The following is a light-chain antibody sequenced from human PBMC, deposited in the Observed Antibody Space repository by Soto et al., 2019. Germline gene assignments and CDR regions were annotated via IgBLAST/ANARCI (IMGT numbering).Light chain of an antibody. V-gene: IGKV1-39*01. J-gene: IGKJ4*01. CDR3: QHTYSSPT. Sequence: DIQLTQSPSSLSASVGDRVTITCRASQSIRSYLNWYQQKPGKAPKLLIYAASSLQTGVSSRFTGSGSGSNFTLTNSNLQPEDFANYDYQHTYSSPTFGGGTKVEIK. CDR1: QSIRSY. CDR2: AAS.